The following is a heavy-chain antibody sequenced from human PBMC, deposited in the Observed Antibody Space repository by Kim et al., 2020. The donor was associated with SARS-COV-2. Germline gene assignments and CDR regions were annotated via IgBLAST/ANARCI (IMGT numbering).Heavy chain of an antibody. Sequence: SETLSLTCAVYGGSFSGYYWSWIRQPPGKGLEWIGEINHSGSTNYNPSLKSRVTISVDTSKNQFSLKLSSVTAADTAVYYCARVVKRTICCEDYWGQGT. D-gene: IGHD2-2*01. J-gene: IGHJ4*02. CDR3: ARVVKRTICCEDY. CDR2: INHSGST. CDR1: GGSFSGYY. V-gene: IGHV4-34*01.